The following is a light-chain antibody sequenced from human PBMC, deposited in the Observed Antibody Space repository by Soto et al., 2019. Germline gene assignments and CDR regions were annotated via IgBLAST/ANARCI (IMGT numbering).Light chain of an antibody. CDR2: GAS. CDR3: QQYYNWPRT. J-gene: IGKJ5*01. V-gene: IGKV3-15*01. CDR1: QSVSSN. Sequence: EIVLTQSPGTLSLSPGERATLSCRASQSVSSNYLAWYQQKPGQAPRLLFYGASTGATGLPARFSGSGSGTEFTLTINRLQPEDCAVYYCQQYYNWPRTFGQGTRLEIK.